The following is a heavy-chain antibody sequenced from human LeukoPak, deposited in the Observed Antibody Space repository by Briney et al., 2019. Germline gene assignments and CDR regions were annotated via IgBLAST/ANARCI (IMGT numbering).Heavy chain of an antibody. CDR3: AREVMVRANNYFDY. CDR1: GGSISSYY. D-gene: IGHD3-10*01. Sequence: SETLSLTCTVSGGSISSYYWSWIRQPAGKGLEWIGRIYTSGSTNYNPSLKSRVTISVDTSKNQFSLKLSSVTAADTAVYYCAREVMVRANNYFDYWGQGTLVTVSS. CDR2: IYTSGST. J-gene: IGHJ4*02. V-gene: IGHV4-4*07.